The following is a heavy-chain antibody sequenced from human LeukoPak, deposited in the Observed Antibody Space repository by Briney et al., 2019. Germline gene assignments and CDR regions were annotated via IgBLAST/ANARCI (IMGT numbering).Heavy chain of an antibody. Sequence: GGSLRLSXAASGFTFSSYAMSWVRQAPGKGLEWISAISGSGGSTYYADSVKGRFAISRDNSKNTLYLQMNSLRAEDTAVYYCAKYQGGYCSSTSCYSFDYWGQGTLVTVSS. D-gene: IGHD2-2*02. CDR3: AKYQGGYCSSTSCYSFDY. CDR2: ISGSGGST. J-gene: IGHJ4*02. V-gene: IGHV3-23*01. CDR1: GFTFSSYA.